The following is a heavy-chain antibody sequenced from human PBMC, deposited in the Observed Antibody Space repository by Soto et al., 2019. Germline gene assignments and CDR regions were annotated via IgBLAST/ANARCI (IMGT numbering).Heavy chain of an antibody. D-gene: IGHD3-9*01. CDR1: GGSISSGDYY. Sequence: TLSLTCTVSGGSISSGDYYWSWIRQPPGKGLEWIGYIYYSGSTYYNPSLKSRVTISVDTSKNQFSLKLSSVTAADTAVYYCARVNVLRYFDWLLYFDYWGQGTLVTVSS. CDR2: IYYSGST. V-gene: IGHV4-30-4*01. J-gene: IGHJ4*02. CDR3: ARVNVLRYFDWLLYFDY.